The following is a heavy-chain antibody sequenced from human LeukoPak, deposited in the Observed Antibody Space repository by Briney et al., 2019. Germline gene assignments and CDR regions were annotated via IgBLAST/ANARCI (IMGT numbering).Heavy chain of an antibody. CDR2: IKSDGSST. D-gene: IGHD6-13*01. V-gene: IGHV3-74*01. Sequence: PAGGSLRLSCAASGFTFSSYWMHWVRHAPGKGLVWVSRIKSDGSSTIYADSVKGRFTISRDNVKNTLYLQMNSLRAEDTAVYYCARDGSSWSNWLDRWGQGTLVTVSS. J-gene: IGHJ5*02. CDR1: GFTFSSYW. CDR3: ARDGSSWSNWLDR.